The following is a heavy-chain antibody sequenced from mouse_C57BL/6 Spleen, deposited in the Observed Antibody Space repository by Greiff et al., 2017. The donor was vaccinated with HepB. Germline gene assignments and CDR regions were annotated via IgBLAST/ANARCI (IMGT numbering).Heavy chain of an antibody. J-gene: IGHJ2*01. V-gene: IGHV1-82*01. CDR3: ARERGWRGSFDY. D-gene: IGHD2-3*01. CDR2: IYPGDGDT. CDR1: GYAFSSSW. Sequence: QVQLKESGPELVKPGASVKISCKASGYAFSSSWMNWVKQRPGKGLEWIGRIYPGDGDTNYNGKFKGKATLTADKSSSTAYMQLSSLTSEDSAVYFCARERGWRGSFDYWGQGTTLTVSS.